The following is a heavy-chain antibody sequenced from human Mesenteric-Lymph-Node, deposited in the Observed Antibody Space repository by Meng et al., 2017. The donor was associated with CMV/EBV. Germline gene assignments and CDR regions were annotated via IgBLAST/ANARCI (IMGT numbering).Heavy chain of an antibody. Sequence: GGSLRLSCAASGFTFRNYEMNWVRQAPGKGLEWVSSISSSSSYIYYADSVKGRFTISRDNAKNSLYLQMNSLRAEDTAVYYCAKQYGDRTIFGVVIMGMLLFDAFDIWGQGTMVTVSS. J-gene: IGHJ3*02. D-gene: IGHD3-3*01. CDR3: AKQYGDRTIFGVVIMGMLLFDAFDI. CDR1: GFTFRNYE. V-gene: IGHV3-21*01. CDR2: ISSSSSYI.